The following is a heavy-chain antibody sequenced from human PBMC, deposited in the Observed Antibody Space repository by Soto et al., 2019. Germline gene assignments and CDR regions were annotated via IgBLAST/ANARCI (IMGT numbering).Heavy chain of an antibody. CDR3: ARDIMGTNYYYYGMDV. D-gene: IGHD2-8*01. V-gene: IGHV4-59*01. CDR2: IYYSGST. Sequence: ASETLSLTCTASGGSISSYYWSWVRQPPGKGLEWIGYIYYSGSTNYNPSLKSRVTISVDTSKNQFSLKLSSVTAADTAVYYCARDIMGTNYYYYGMDVWGQGTTVTVSS. J-gene: IGHJ6*02. CDR1: GGSISSYY.